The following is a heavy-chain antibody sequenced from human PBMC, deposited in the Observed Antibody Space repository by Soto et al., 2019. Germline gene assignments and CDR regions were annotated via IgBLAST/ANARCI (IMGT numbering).Heavy chain of an antibody. V-gene: IGHV3-49*04. J-gene: IGHJ3*02. CDR2: IRSKAYGGTT. CDR3: TRVRGLAARPNRAFDI. Sequence: PGGSLRLSCTASGFTFGDYAMSWVRQAPGKGLEWVGFIRSKAYGGTTEYAASVKGRFTISRDDSKSIAYLQMNSLKTEDTAVYYCTRVRGLAARPNRAFDIWGQGTMVTVSS. CDR1: GFTFGDYA. D-gene: IGHD6-6*01.